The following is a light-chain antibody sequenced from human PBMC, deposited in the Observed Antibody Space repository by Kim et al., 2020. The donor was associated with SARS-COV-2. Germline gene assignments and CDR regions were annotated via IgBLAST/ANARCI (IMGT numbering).Light chain of an antibody. CDR3: QQYNCFRT. CDR1: QSVSTN. V-gene: IGKV3-15*01. J-gene: IGKJ1*01. CDR2: GAS. Sequence: EIVMTQSPPTLSVSPGERVTLSCRASQSVSTNLVWYQQKPGQAPRLLIYGASTRATGIPARFSGSGSGTEFTLTISSLQSEDFAVYYCQQYNCFRTFGQGTKVDIK.